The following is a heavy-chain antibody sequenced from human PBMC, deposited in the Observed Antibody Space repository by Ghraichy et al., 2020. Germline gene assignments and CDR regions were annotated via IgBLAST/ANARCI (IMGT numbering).Heavy chain of an antibody. CDR2: IAWDGSST. CDR3: ARMDTDGQYFFDF. V-gene: IGHV3-43D*03. Sequence: ETLSLTCAASGFPFDDYTMHWVRQTPGKSLEWVSLIAWDGSSTDYADSVKGRFTISRDNSKNSLYLQLNSLRPDDTAFYYCARMDTDGQYFFDFWGQGTLVTVSS. J-gene: IGHJ4*02. CDR1: GFPFDDYT. D-gene: IGHD2-8*01.